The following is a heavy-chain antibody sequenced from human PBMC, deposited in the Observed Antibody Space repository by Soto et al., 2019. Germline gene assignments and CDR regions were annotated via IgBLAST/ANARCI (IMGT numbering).Heavy chain of an antibody. D-gene: IGHD6-6*01. Sequence: KRSETLSLTCTVSGGSVSSGAYYWSWIRQHPGQGLEWIGYMYYSGTTYYNPSLKSRVTMSADTSKNQFSLKLNSVTAADTAVYYCARALAVRPTGDLSYFDYWGLGTLVTVSS. J-gene: IGHJ4*02. CDR3: ARALAVRPTGDLSYFDY. V-gene: IGHV4-31*03. CDR1: GGSVSSGAYY. CDR2: MYYSGTT.